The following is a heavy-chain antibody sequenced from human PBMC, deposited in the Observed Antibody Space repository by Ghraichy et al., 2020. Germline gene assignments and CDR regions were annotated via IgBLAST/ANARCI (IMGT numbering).Heavy chain of an antibody. J-gene: IGHJ6*02. V-gene: IGHV4-4*07. D-gene: IGHD3-22*01. Sequence: SETLSLTCTVSGGSIISDYWSWIRQPAGKGLEWIGRITISGNTNYNPSLKSRVTMSVDTSKNQFSLKLNSVTAADTAVYYCARQWDISGSSYYYAMDVWGQGTTVTVSS. CDR1: GGSIISDY. CDR2: ITISGNT. CDR3: ARQWDISGSSYYYAMDV.